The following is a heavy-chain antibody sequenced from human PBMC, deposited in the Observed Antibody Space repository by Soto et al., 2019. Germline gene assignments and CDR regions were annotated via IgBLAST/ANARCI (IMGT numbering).Heavy chain of an antibody. J-gene: IGHJ4*02. D-gene: IGHD6-19*01. CDR3: ARGIAVAGPNFDY. V-gene: IGHV1-3*01. CDR1: GYTFTSYA. Sequence: QVQLVQSGAEVKKPGASVKVSCKASGYTFTSYAMHWVRQAPGQSLEWMGWINAGNGNTKYSQKFQGRVTITRDTSASTAYMELSSLRSEDTAVYYCARGIAVAGPNFDYWGQGTLVTVSS. CDR2: INAGNGNT.